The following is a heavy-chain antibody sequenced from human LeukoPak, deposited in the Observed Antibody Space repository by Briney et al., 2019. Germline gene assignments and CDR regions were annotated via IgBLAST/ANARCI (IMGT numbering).Heavy chain of an antibody. D-gene: IGHD3-16*01. CDR2: INHSGST. V-gene: IGHV4-34*01. CDR1: GGSFSGYY. J-gene: IGHJ4*02. Sequence: SETLSLTCAVYGGSFSGYYWSWIRQPPGKGLEWIGEINHSGSTNYNPSLKSRVTISVDTSKNQFSLKLSSVTAADTAVYYCARFSPRGNYFDYWGQGTLVIVSS. CDR3: ARFSPRGNYFDY.